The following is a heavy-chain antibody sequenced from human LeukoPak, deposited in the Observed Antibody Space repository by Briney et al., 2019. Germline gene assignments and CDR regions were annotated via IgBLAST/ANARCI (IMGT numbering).Heavy chain of an antibody. CDR3: AKDQKRGYSYGYVFYYYYMDV. CDR2: ISSSGGTI. V-gene: IGHV3-48*03. Sequence: PGGSLRLSCAASGFTFSTYEMNWVRQAPGKGLEWVSYISSSGGTIHYSDSVKGRFTISRDNAKNSLYLQMNSLRAEDTAVYYCAKDQKRGYSYGYVFYYYYMDVWGKGTTVTISS. D-gene: IGHD5-18*01. J-gene: IGHJ6*03. CDR1: GFTFSTYE.